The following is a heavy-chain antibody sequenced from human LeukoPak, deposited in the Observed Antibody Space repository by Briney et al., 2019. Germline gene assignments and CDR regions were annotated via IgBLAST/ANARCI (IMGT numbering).Heavy chain of an antibody. V-gene: IGHV3-21*01. J-gene: IGHJ4*02. CDR3: ERFSCYDSSGNDY. CDR2: ISTRGSYI. CDR1: GFTFSSFT. D-gene: IGHD3-22*01. Sequence: GGSLRLSCAASGFTFSSFTMSWVRQAPGKGLEWVSSISTRGSYIFYADSLKGRFTISRDNAKTSLYLQMNSLRAEDTAVYYCERFSCYDSSGNDYWGQGTLVTVSS.